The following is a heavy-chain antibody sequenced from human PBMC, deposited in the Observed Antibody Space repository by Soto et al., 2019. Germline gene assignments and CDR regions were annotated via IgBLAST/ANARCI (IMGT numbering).Heavy chain of an antibody. D-gene: IGHD5-18*01. CDR1: GGSISSGDYY. CDR3: VRGYSYGFFDY. J-gene: IGHJ4*02. Sequence: SETLSLTCTVSGGSISSGDYYWSWIRQPPGKGLEWIGYIYYSGSTYYNPSLKSRVTISVDTSKNQFSLKLSSVTAADTAVYSCVRGYSYGFFDYWGQGTLVTVSS. CDR2: IYYSGST. V-gene: IGHV4-30-4*01.